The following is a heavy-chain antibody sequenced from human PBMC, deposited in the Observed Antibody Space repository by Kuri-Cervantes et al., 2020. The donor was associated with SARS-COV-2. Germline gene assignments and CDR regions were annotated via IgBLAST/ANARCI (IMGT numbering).Heavy chain of an antibody. CDR1: GFTFDDYA. CDR3: AKDTEARIVVGAAHAFDI. J-gene: IGHJ3*02. Sequence: GGSLRLSCAASGFTFDDYAMHWVRQAPGKGLEWVSGISWNSGSIGYADSVKGRFTISRDNAKNSLYLQMNSLRAEDTALYYCAKDTEARIVVGAAHAFDIWGQGTMVTVSS. V-gene: IGHV3-9*01. CDR2: ISWNSGSI. D-gene: IGHD1-26*01.